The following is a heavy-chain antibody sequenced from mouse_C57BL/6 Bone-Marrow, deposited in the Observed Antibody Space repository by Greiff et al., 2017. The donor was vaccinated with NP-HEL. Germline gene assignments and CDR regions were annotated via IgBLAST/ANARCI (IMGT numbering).Heavy chain of an antibody. CDR2: IYPGSGNT. J-gene: IGHJ2*01. CDR3: AREAGGNYDY. D-gene: IGHD2-1*01. V-gene: IGHV1-76*01. Sequence: QVHVKQSGAELVRPGASVKLSCKASGYTFTDYYINWVKQRPGQGLEWIARIYPGSGNTYYNEKFKGKATLTAEKSSSTAYMQLSSLTSEDSAVYFCAREAGGNYDYWGQGTTLTVSS. CDR1: GYTFTDYY.